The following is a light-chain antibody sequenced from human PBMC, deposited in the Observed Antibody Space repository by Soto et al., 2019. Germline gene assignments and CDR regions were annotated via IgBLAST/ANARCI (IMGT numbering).Light chain of an antibody. CDR1: SSDVGSYNL. CDR3: CSYAGSSTHVV. V-gene: IGLV2-23*01. CDR2: EGS. J-gene: IGLJ2*01. Sequence: QSALTQPASVSGSPGQSITISCTGTSSDVGSYNLVSWYPQQPGKAPKLMIYEGSKRPSGVSNRFSGSKSGNTASLTISGLQAEDEADYYCCSYAGSSTHVVFGGGTKRTVL.